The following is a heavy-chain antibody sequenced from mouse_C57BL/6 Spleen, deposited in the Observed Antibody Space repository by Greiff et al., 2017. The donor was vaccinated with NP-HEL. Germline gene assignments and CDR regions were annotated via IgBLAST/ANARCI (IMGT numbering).Heavy chain of an antibody. J-gene: IGHJ4*01. D-gene: IGHD2-2*01. Sequence: VQLQESGAELVKPGASVKLSCKASGYTFTEYTIHWVKQRSGQGLEWIGWFYPGSGSIKYNEKFKDKATLTADKSSSTVYMELSRLTSEDSAVYFCARHVYYGYGYYYAMDYWGQGTSVTVSS. CDR2: FYPGSGSI. CDR3: ARHVYYGYGYYYAMDY. CDR1: GYTFTEYT. V-gene: IGHV1-62-2*01.